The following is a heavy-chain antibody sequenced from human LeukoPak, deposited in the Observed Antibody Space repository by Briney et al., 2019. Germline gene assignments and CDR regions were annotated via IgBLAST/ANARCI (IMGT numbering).Heavy chain of an antibody. CDR1: GYTFTGYY. J-gene: IGHJ4*02. CDR2: INPNSGGT. D-gene: IGHD3-3*01. V-gene: IGHV1-2*06. CDR3: ARDRYDFWSGYSYDY. Sequence: GASVKVSCKASGYTFTGYYMHWVRQAPGQGLEWMGRINPNSGGTNYAQKLQGRVTMTTDTSTSTAYMELRSLRSDDTAVYYCARDRYDFWSGYSYDYWGQGTLVTVSS.